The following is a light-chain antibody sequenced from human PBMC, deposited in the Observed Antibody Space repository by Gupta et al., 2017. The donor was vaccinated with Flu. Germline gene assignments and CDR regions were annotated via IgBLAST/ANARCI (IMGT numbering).Light chain of an antibody. CDR2: SNN. J-gene: IGLJ2*01. Sequence: QSVLTRPPSASGTPGQRVTISCSGSSSNIGSNTVNWYQQLPGTAPKLLIYSNNQRPSGVPDRVSGSKSGTSASLAISGLQSEDEADYYCAAWDDSLNGVVFGGGTKLTVL. CDR3: AAWDDSLNGVV. CDR1: SSNIGSNT. V-gene: IGLV1-44*01.